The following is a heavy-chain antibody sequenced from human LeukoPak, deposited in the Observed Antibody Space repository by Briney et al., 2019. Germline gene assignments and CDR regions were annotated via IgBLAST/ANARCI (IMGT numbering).Heavy chain of an antibody. Sequence: GGSLRLSCAASGFTVSSSYMSWVRQAPGKGLEWVSIIYSGGGTYYADSVQGRFAISRDNSKNMLYLHMNTLRVEDTAVYYCAREGKEPGSGYFDLWGRGTVVTVSS. V-gene: IGHV3-66*01. CDR2: IYSGGGT. D-gene: IGHD2-15*01. CDR3: AREGKEPGSGYFDL. J-gene: IGHJ2*01. CDR1: GFTVSSSY.